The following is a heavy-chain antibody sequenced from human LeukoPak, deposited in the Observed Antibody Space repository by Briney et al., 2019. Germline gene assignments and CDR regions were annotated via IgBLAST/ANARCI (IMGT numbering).Heavy chain of an antibody. CDR1: GDSISSYY. Sequence: SETLSLTCTVSGDSISSYYWYWFRQPPGKELEWIACIYYSGITHYNPSLKSRVTISLDTSKNQFSLRLSSVTAADTAVYYCAREGIIRTYDQWGQGTLVTVSS. V-gene: IGHV4-59*12. CDR3: AREGIIRTYDQ. D-gene: IGHD1/OR15-1a*01. CDR2: IYYSGIT. J-gene: IGHJ4*02.